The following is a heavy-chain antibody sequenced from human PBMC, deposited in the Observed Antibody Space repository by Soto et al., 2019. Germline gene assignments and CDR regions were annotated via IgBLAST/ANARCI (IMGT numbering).Heavy chain of an antibody. Sequence: ASVKVSFKASGYTFTSYDINWVRQATGQGLEWMGWMNPNSGNTGYAQKFQGRVTMTRNTSISTAYMELSSLRSEDTAVYYCARAPSMYYYDSSGYYYFDYWGQGTLVTVSS. CDR1: GYTFTSYD. D-gene: IGHD3-22*01. J-gene: IGHJ4*02. CDR2: MNPNSGNT. V-gene: IGHV1-8*01. CDR3: ARAPSMYYYDSSGYYYFDY.